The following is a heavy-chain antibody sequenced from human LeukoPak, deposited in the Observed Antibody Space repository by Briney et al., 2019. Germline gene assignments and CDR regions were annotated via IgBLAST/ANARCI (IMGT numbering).Heavy chain of an antibody. CDR2: IASKTDGGAT. CDR1: GLRFRSYA. J-gene: IGHJ4*02. CDR3: TTGIRGD. V-gene: IGHV3-15*04. D-gene: IGHD3-10*01. Sequence: GGSLRLSCVASGLRFRSYAMNWVRQAPGEGLDWVGRIASKTDGGATDYAAPVKGRFTISRDDSKNTLNLQMNSLKTEDTAVYYCTTGIRGDWGQGTLVTVSS.